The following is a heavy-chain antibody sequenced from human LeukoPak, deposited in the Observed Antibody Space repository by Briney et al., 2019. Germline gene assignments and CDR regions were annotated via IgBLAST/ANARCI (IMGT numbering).Heavy chain of an antibody. D-gene: IGHD2-21*01. CDR2: IYTSGST. CDR1: GGSISSYY. CDR3: ARGTGWGFGFYYYYYGMDV. V-gene: IGHV4-4*07. Sequence: SETLSLTCTVSGGSISSYYWSWIRQPAGKGLEWIGRIYTSGSTNYNPSLKSRVTISVDTSKNQFSLKLSSVTAADTAVYYCARGTGWGFGFYYYYYGMDVWGQGTTVTVSS. J-gene: IGHJ6*02.